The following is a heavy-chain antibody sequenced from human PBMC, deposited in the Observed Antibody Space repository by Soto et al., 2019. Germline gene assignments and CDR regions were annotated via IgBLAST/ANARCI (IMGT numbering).Heavy chain of an antibody. D-gene: IGHD6-13*01. CDR3: AVGSWNHFYFDY. CDR2: FWYDASGQ. J-gene: IGHJ4*02. V-gene: IGHV3-33*01. Sequence: QVQVVESGGGVVQPGGSLRISCTTSGFTFTSYTMHWVRQVPGKGLEWVATFWYDASGQYYADSVKGRFTISRNPSRSTLYLHMDSLRAEDTARYYCAVGSWNHFYFDYWGQEILVTVSS. CDR1: GFTFTSYT.